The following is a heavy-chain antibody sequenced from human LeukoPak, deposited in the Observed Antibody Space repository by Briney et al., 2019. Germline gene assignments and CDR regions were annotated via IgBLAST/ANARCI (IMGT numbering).Heavy chain of an antibody. D-gene: IGHD6-25*01. J-gene: IGHJ4*02. V-gene: IGHV3-43*02. Sequence: GGSLRLSCAASGFTFDDYAMHWVRQPPGKGLEWVSLISGDGGSTYYADSVKGRFTISRDNSKNTLYLQMNSLRAEDTAVYYCAKVAAGKDYWGQGTLVTVSS. CDR2: ISGDGGST. CDR3: AKVAAGKDY. CDR1: GFTFDDYA.